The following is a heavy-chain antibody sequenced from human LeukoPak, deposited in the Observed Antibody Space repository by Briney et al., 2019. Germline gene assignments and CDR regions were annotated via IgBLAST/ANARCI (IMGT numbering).Heavy chain of an antibody. V-gene: IGHV3-20*04. CDR1: GFTFDDYG. Sequence: GGSLRLSCAASGFTFDDYGMSWVRQAPGKGLEWVSGINWNGGSTGYADSVKGRFTISRDNAKNSLYLQMNSLRAEDTALYYCAKAPSSYGSGSYLFDYWGQGTLVTVSS. CDR3: AKAPSSYGSGSYLFDY. D-gene: IGHD3-10*01. J-gene: IGHJ4*02. CDR2: INWNGGST.